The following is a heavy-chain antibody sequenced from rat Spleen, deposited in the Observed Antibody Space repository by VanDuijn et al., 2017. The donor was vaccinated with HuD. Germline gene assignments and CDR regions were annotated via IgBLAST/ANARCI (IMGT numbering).Heavy chain of an antibody. D-gene: IGHD5-1*01. CDR3: AREGKLGVRGYYFDY. J-gene: IGHJ2*01. V-gene: IGHV5-19*01. Sequence: EVQLVESGGGLVQPGRSLKVSCAASGFTFSNYGTHWIRQAPTKGLEWVASISPSGGSTYYRDSVKGRFTISRDNVKSILYLQMDSLRSEDTATYYCAREGKLGVRGYYFDYWGQGVMVTVSS. CDR2: ISPSGGST. CDR1: GFTFSNYG.